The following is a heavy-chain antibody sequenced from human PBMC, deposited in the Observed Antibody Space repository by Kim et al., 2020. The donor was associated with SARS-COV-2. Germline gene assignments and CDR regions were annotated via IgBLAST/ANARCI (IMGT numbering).Heavy chain of an antibody. CDR2: ISYDGSNK. CDR1: GFTFSSYG. D-gene: IGHD2-15*01. V-gene: IGHV3-30*18. J-gene: IGHJ6*02. Sequence: GGSLRLSCAASGFTFSSYGMHWVRQAPGKGLEWVAVISYDGSNKYYADSVKGRFTISRDNSKNTLYLQMNSLRAEDTAVYYCAKEVVVVAATLELFDHYYYYGMDVWGQGTTVTVSS. CDR3: AKEVVVVAATLELFDHYYYYGMDV.